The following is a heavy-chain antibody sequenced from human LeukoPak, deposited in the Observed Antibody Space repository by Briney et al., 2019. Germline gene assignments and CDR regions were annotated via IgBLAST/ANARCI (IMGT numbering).Heavy chain of an antibody. D-gene: IGHD2-15*01. CDR3: AREGSYGGFDY. CDR1: GGSISSYY. Sequence: SETLSLTCTVSGGSISSYYWSWIRQPAGKGLEWIGRTYTSGSINYNPSLKSRVTMSVDTSKNQFSLKLSSVTAADTAVYYCAREGSYGGFDYWGQGTLVTVSS. J-gene: IGHJ4*02. V-gene: IGHV4-4*07. CDR2: TYTSGSI.